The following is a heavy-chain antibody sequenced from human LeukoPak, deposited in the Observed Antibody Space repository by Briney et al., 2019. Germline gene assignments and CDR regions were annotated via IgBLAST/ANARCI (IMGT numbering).Heavy chain of an antibody. V-gene: IGHV4-34*01. J-gene: IGHJ4*02. CDR2: INHSGST. D-gene: IGHD3-10*01. CDR1: GGSFSGYY. Sequence: SETLSLTCAVYGGSFSGYYWSWIRQPPGKGLEWIGEINHSGSTNYNPSLKSRVTISVDTSKNQFSLKLSSVTAADTAVYYCARDFRALLLWFGESSPYFDYWGQGTLVTVSS. CDR3: ARDFRALLLWFGESSPYFDY.